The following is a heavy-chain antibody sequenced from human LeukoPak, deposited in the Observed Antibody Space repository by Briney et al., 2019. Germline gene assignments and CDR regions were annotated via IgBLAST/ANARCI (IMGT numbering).Heavy chain of an antibody. Sequence: KPSETLSLTCTVSGGSISSYYWSWIRQPPGKGLEWIGYIHYSGSTNYNPSLKSRVTISVDTSKNQFSLKLSSVTAADTAVYYCARDLHGAPGLFDYWGQGPLVTVSS. V-gene: IGHV4-59*01. CDR2: IHYSGST. J-gene: IGHJ4*02. D-gene: IGHD4-17*01. CDR3: ARDLHGAPGLFDY. CDR1: GGSISSYY.